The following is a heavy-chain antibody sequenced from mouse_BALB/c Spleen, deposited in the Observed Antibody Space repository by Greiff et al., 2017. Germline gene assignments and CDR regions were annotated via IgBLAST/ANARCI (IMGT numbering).Heavy chain of an antibody. Sequence: QVQLQQSGPGLVAPSQSLSITCTVSGFSLTSYGVHWVRQPPGKGLEWLGVIWAGGSTNYNSALMSRLSISKDNSKSQVFLKMTSLQTDDTAMYYCAREYTAAWFAYWGQGTLVTVSA. CDR1: GFSLTSYG. CDR2: IWAGGST. J-gene: IGHJ3*01. V-gene: IGHV2-9*02. CDR3: AREYTAAWFAY.